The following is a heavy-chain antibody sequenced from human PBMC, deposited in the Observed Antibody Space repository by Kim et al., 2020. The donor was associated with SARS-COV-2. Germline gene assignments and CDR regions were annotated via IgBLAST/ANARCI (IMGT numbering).Heavy chain of an antibody. CDR2: INSDGSST. Sequence: GGSLRLSCAASGFTLSSYWMHWVRQAPGKGLVWVSRINSDGSSTSYADSVKGRITISRDNAKNTLDLQMNSLRAEDTAVYYCVAGSSDYYYTMDVWGQGTTVTVSS. J-gene: IGHJ6*02. V-gene: IGHV3-74*01. CDR1: GFTLSSYW. D-gene: IGHD2-2*01. CDR3: VAGSSDYYYTMDV.